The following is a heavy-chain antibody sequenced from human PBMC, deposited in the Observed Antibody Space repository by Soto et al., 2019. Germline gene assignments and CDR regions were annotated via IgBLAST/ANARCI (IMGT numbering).Heavy chain of an antibody. CDR3: TTDLPTLIPQVDY. CDR1: GFTFNSAW. V-gene: IGHV3-15*07. CDR2: IKSKTDGGTT. D-gene: IGHD4-4*01. J-gene: IGHJ4*02. Sequence: EVQLVESGGGLVKPGGSLRLSCAASGFTFNSAWMNWVRQAPGKGLEWVGRIKSKTDGGTTDYAAPVKGRFTISRDDSKDTLYIQMNSLKTEDTAVYYCTTDLPTLIPQVDYWGQGTLVTVSS.